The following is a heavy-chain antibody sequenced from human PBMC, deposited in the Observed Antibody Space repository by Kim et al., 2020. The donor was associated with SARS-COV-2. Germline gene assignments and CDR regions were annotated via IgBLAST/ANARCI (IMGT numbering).Heavy chain of an antibody. CDR1: GGSFSGYY. V-gene: IGHV4-34*01. CDR2: INHSGNT. CDR3: ARGSKSERRFWNY. J-gene: IGHJ4*02. D-gene: IGHD3-3*01. Sequence: SETLSLTCAVYGGSFSGYYWSWIRQPPGKGLEWIGEINHSGNTNYNPSLKSRVTISVDTFKNQFSLNLSSVTAADTAVYFCARGSKSERRFWNYWGQGTLVTVSS.